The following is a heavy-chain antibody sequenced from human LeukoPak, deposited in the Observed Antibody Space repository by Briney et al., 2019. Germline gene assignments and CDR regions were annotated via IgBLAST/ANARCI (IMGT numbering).Heavy chain of an antibody. CDR2: INHSGST. CDR3: ARWYDLVNYFDY. V-gene: IGHV4-34*01. Sequence: PSETLSLTCAVYGGSFSGYYWSWIRQPPGNGLEWIGEINHSGSTNYNPSLKSRVTISVDTSKNQFSLKLSSVTAADTAVYYCARWYDLVNYFDYWGQGTLVTVSS. CDR1: GGSFSGYY. J-gene: IGHJ4*02. D-gene: IGHD3-9*01.